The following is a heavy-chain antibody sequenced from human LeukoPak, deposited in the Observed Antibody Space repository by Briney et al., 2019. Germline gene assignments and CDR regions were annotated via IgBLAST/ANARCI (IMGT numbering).Heavy chain of an antibody. CDR3: AREQRGYSGYDTYNWFDP. V-gene: IGHV4-59*01. D-gene: IGHD5-12*01. Sequence: SETLSLTCTASGGSISSYYWSWIRQPPGKGLEWIGYIYYSGSTNYNPSLKSRVTISVDTSKNQFSLKLSSVTAADTAVYYCAREQRGYSGYDTYNWFDPWGQGTLVTVSS. CDR2: IYYSGST. J-gene: IGHJ5*02. CDR1: GGSISSYY.